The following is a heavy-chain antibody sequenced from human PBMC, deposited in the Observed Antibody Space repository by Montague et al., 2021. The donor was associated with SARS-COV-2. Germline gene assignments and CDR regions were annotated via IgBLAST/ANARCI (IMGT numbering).Heavy chain of an antibody. CDR3: ARRGPGYCSSTSCQNAFDI. J-gene: IGHJ3*02. Sequence: SETLSLTCTVSGGSISSYYWSWIRQPPGKGLEWIGYIYYSGSTNYNPSLKSRVTISVDTSKNQFSLKLSSVTAADMAVYYCARRGPGYCSSTSCQNAFDIWGQGTMVTVSS. D-gene: IGHD2-2*01. CDR2: IYYSGST. V-gene: IGHV4-59*08. CDR1: GGSISSYY.